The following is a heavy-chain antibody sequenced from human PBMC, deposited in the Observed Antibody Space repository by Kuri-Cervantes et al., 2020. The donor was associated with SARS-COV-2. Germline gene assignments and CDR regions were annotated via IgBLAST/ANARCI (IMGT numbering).Heavy chain of an antibody. CDR2: INIYNGKT. Sequence: ASVKVSCKTSGYSFSSLGIHWVRQAPGQGLEWMGWINIYNGKTNYTDKVQGRRTMTTDTYTSTVYMELRSLKSDETAIYYCARAGFDFWGQGTLVTVSS. J-gene: IGHJ4*02. CDR1: GYSFSSLG. CDR3: ARAGFDF. V-gene: IGHV1-18*04.